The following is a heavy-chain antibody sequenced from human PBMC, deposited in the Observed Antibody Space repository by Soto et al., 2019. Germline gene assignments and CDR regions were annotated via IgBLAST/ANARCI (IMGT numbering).Heavy chain of an antibody. Sequence: EVQLVESGGGLVQPGGSLRISCEASGFMFSAYWMSWVRQDPRKGLEWVATISGGASDKFYVDSVKGRFTISRDDAKNSLYLLMNSLRDEDTAVYYCVIEDWHLCDHLGQGTLVTVSS. V-gene: IGHV3-7*01. CDR2: ISGGASDK. CDR3: VIEDWHLCDH. CDR1: GFMFSAYW. J-gene: IGHJ1*01. D-gene: IGHD2-21*01.